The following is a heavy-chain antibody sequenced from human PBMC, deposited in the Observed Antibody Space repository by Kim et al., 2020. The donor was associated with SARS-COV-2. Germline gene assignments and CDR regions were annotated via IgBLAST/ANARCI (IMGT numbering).Heavy chain of an antibody. J-gene: IGHJ4*02. D-gene: IGHD6-19*01. CDR2: IYSGGST. CDR1: GFTVSSNY. V-gene: IGHV3-53*04. Sequence: GGSLRLSCAASGFTVSSNYMSWVRQAPGKGLEWVSVIYSGGSTYYADSVKGRFTISRHNSKNTLYLQMNSLRAEDTAVYYCARESRGSSGWSNGGFDYWGQGTLVTVSS. CDR3: ARESRGSSGWSNGGFDY.